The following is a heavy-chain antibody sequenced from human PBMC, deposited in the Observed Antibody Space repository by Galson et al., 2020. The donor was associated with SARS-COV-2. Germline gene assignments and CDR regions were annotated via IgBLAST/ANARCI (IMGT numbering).Heavy chain of an antibody. CDR1: GFTFSSYG. V-gene: IGHV3-33*06. D-gene: IGHD6-13*01. J-gene: IGHJ4*02. Sequence: QAGGSLRLSCAASGFTFSSYGMHWVRQAPGKGLEWVAVIWYDGSNKYYADSVKGRFTISRDNSKNTLYLQMNSLRAEDTAVYYCAKGPQYSSSWYYVDYWGQGTLVTVSS. CDR3: AKGPQYSSSWYYVDY. CDR2: IWYDGSNK.